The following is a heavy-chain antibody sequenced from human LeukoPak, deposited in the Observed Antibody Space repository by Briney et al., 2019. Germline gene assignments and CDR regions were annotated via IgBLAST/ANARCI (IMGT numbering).Heavy chain of an antibody. CDR2: IYPGDSDT. J-gene: IGHJ2*01. CDR3: ARGPLVRYFDL. CDR1: GYSFTGYW. D-gene: IGHD3-9*01. V-gene: IGHV5-51*01. Sequence: GESLKISCKDSGYSFTGYWIGWVRQMPGKGLEWMGIIYPGDSDTRYSPSFQGQVTISADKSISTASLQWSSLKASDTAMYYCARGPLVRYFDLWGRGTLVTVSS.